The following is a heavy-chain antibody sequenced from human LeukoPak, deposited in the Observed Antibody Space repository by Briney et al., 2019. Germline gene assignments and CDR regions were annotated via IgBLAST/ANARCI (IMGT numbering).Heavy chain of an antibody. J-gene: IGHJ3*02. CDR1: GFTFDDYA. CDR2: ISWNSGSI. D-gene: IGHD1-26*01. Sequence: GGSLRLSCAASGFTFDDYAMHWIRQAPGKGLEWVSGISWNSGSIGYADSVKGRFTISRDNAKNSLYLQMNSLRAEDTALYYCAKAPSGSYGALDIWGQGTMVTVSS. CDR3: AKAPSGSYGALDI. V-gene: IGHV3-9*01.